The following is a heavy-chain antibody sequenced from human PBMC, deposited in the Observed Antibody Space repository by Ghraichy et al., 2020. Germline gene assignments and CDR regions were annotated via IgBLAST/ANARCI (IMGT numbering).Heavy chain of an antibody. D-gene: IGHD6-13*01. CDR1: GYSFISYG. CDR2: ISGYNGNT. CDR3: ARELEDSSGWYGDDAFDI. V-gene: IGHV1-18*01. J-gene: IGHJ3*02. Sequence: ASVKVSCKASGYSFISYGISWVRQAPGQGLEWMGWISGYNGNTNYAQKFHGRVTMTTDTSTSTAYMELRSLTSDDTAVYYCARELEDSSGWYGDDAFDIWGQGTMVTVSS.